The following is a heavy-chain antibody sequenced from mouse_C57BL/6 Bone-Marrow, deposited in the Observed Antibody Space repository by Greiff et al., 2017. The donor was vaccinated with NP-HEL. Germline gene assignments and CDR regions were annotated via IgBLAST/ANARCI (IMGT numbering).Heavy chain of an antibody. D-gene: IGHD3-2*01. CDR1: GYTFTDYN. CDR3: ARRSRRQSYYAMDY. V-gene: IGHV1-18*01. CDR2: INPNNGGT. Sequence: EVQVVESGPELVKPGASVKIPCKASGYTFTDYNMDWVKQSHGKSLEWIGDINPNNGGTIYNQKFKGKATLTVDKSSSTAYMELRSLTSEDTAVYYCARRSRRQSYYAMDYWGQGTSVTVSS. J-gene: IGHJ4*01.